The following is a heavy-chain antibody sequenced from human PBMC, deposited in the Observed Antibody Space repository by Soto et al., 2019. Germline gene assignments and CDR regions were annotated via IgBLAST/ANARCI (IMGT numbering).Heavy chain of an antibody. J-gene: IGHJ6*02. V-gene: IGHV1-46*01. CDR3: ARADCSGGSCYSEGGYYYGMDV. CDR1: GYTFTSYY. Sequence: ASVKVSCKASGYTFTSYYMHWVRQAPGQGLEWMGIIHPSGGSTSYAQKFQGRVTMTRDTSTSTVYMELSSLRSEDTAVYYCARADCSGGSCYSEGGYYYGMDVWGQGTTVTVSS. CDR2: IHPSGGST. D-gene: IGHD2-15*01.